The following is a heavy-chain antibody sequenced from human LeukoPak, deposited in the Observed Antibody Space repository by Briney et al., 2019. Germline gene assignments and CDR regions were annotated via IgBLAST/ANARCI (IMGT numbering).Heavy chain of an antibody. J-gene: IGHJ4*02. D-gene: IGHD7-27*01. Sequence: GGSLRLSGAVSGFNFSTYAMMWVRQTPGKGLEWVSTIGQIDNTYYADSVKGRFTISRDTSKNTLYLQMNSLRGDDTAIYFCAKYGRTGDPFDYWGQGTLVAVSS. CDR3: AKYGRTGDPFDY. V-gene: IGHV3-23*01. CDR1: GFNFSTYA. CDR2: IGQIDNT.